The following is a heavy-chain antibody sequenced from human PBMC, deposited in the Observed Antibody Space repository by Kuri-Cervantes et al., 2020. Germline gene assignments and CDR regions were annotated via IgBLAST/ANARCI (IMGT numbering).Heavy chain of an antibody. J-gene: IGHJ4*02. Sequence: SETLSLTCAVSGSSIINGAYSWSWIRQPPGTGLEWIGTLYQSGSAYYNPSLKSRVTISVDTSKNQFSLKVNSVTAADTAVYYCARANGDYYFDYWGQGTLVTVSS. D-gene: IGHD4-17*01. V-gene: IGHV4-38-2*01. CDR3: ARANGDYYFDY. CDR1: GSSIINGAYS. CDR2: LYQSGSA.